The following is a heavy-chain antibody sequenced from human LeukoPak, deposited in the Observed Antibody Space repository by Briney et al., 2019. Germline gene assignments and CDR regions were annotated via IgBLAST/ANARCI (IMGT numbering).Heavy chain of an antibody. J-gene: IGHJ4*02. CDR1: GDSVSSNSAA. D-gene: IGHD5-12*01. Sequence: SQTLSFTCAISGDSVSSNSAAWNWIRQSPSRGLEWLGRTYYRSKWYNDYAVSVKSRITINPDTSKNQFSLQLNSVTPEDTAVYYCARTGYSGYDSEFDYWGQGTLVTVSS. V-gene: IGHV6-1*01. CDR2: TYYRSKWYN. CDR3: ARTGYSGYDSEFDY.